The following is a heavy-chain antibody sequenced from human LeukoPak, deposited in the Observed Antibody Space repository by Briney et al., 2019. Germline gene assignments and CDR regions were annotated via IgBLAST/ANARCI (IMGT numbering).Heavy chain of an antibody. CDR1: GFTFSSYS. V-gene: IGHV3-7*03. CDR3: ARMARGNWFDP. D-gene: IGHD5-24*01. J-gene: IGHJ5*02. CDR2: IKQDGSDK. Sequence: PGGSLRLSCAASGFTFSSYSMNWVRQAPGKGLEWVANIKQDGSDKYYVDSVKGRFTISRDNAINTLFLRMNSLRAEDTAVYYCARMARGNWFDPWGQGTLVTVSS.